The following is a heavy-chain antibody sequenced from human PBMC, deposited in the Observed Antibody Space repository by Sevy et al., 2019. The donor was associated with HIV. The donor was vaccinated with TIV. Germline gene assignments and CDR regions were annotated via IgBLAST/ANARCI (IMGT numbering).Heavy chain of an antibody. CDR2: LSPKRAST. D-gene: IGHD1-7*01. Sequence: ASVKVSCKASGDTFNTFDINWVRQAPGQGLEWMGWLSPKRASTGFAQKFQGRLTMTRDTSINTAYMEFSSLTSEDTAVYYCARGGSGDGWNYGYRYYCMDVWGQGTTVTVSS. CDR3: ARGGSGDGWNYGYRYYCMDV. CDR1: GDTFNTFD. V-gene: IGHV1-8*02. J-gene: IGHJ6*02.